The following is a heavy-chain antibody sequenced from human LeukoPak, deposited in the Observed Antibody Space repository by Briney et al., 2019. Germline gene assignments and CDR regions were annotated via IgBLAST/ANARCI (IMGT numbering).Heavy chain of an antibody. CDR1: GFTFSSYG. CDR3: ANLLTIEVDY. D-gene: IGHD3-10*01. CDR2: IRYDGSNK. V-gene: IGHV3-30*02. Sequence: GGSLRLSCAASGFTFSSYGMHWVRQAPGKGLEWVAFIRYDGSNKYYADSVKGRFTISRDNSKNTLYLQMNSMRAEDTAVYYCANLLTIEVDYWGQGTLVTGSS. J-gene: IGHJ4*02.